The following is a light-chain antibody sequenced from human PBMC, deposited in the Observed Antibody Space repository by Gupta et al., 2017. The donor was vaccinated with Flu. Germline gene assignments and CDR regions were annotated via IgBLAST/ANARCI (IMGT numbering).Light chain of an antibody. Sequence: QAVLTQPPSASGPPGQRITISCSGSSANIGSNYLYWYQHLPGTAPILLIYSNDQRPSGIPDRFSGSKSGTSGSLAISGLRSEDEADYFCAARDDNLDGWVFGGGTKLTVL. V-gene: IGLV1-47*01. CDR1: SANIGSNY. J-gene: IGLJ3*02. CDR3: AARDDNLDGWV. CDR2: SND.